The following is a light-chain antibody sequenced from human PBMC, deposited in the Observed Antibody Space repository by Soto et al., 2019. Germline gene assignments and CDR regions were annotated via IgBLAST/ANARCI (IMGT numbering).Light chain of an antibody. CDR1: QSISNW. V-gene: IGKV1-5*01. CDR2: DAS. J-gene: IGKJ4*01. CDR3: QQYNSSPLT. Sequence: DIQMTQSPSTLSASVGDRVTITCRANQSISNWLAWYQQRPGKAPNLLIYDASSLQSGVPSRFSGSGYAREFPLTISNLQPDDFATYYCQQYNSSPLTFGGGTKVEIK.